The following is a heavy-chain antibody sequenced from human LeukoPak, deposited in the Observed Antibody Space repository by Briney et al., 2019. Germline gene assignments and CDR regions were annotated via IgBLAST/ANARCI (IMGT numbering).Heavy chain of an antibody. J-gene: IGHJ3*02. CDR2: IYTSWST. CDR3: GTNRAMLFDGFYI. Sequence: SETLSLTCTVSGGSISSYYWSWIRQPAGKGLEWIGRIYTSWSTNYNPSPKSRVTMSVDTSKNQFYLQLSCVTAADTDVYYCGTNRAMLFDGFYIWRQGTMVTVSS. CDR1: GGSISSYY. D-gene: IGHD5-18*01. V-gene: IGHV4-4*07.